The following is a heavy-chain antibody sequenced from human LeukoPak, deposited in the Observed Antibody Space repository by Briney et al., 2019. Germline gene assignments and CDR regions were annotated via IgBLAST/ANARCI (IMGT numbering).Heavy chain of an antibody. Sequence: ASVKVSCKASGYTFIGYYMHWVRQAPGKELEWMGWINHNSGGTNYAQKFQGRVTMTRDTSISTAYMELSRLRSDDTAVYYCAKDYGDYDYYYYYMDVWGKGTTVAISS. CDR2: INHNSGGT. D-gene: IGHD4-17*01. CDR1: GYTFIGYY. CDR3: AKDYGDYDYYYYYMDV. J-gene: IGHJ6*03. V-gene: IGHV1-2*02.